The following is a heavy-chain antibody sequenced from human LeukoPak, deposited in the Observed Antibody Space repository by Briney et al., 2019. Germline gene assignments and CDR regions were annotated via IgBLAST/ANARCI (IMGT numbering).Heavy chain of an antibody. D-gene: IGHD3-3*01. CDR3: ARHFDFWSAYYGMDV. V-gene: IGHV1-69*13. J-gene: IGHJ6*02. CDR2: IIPIFGIA. Sequence: SVKVSCKASGGTFSSYAISWVRQAPGQGLEWMGGIIPIFGIANYAQKFQGRVTITADESTSTAYMELSSLRSEDTAVYYCARHFDFWSAYYGMDVWGQGTTVTVSS. CDR1: GGTFSSYA.